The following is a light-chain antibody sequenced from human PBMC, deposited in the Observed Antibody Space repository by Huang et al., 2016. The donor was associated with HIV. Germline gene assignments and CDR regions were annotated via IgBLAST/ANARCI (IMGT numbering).Light chain of an antibody. CDR3: QQSYSTPP. V-gene: IGKV1-39*01. J-gene: IGKJ4*01. CDR2: AAS. CDR1: QSISSH. Sequence: DIQMTQSPSSLSASVGDRVTITFRASQSISSHLNWYQQKPGKAPKLLIYAASSVQSGVPSRFSGSGSWTDFTLTISSLQPEDFATYYCQQSYSTPPFGGGTKVEIK.